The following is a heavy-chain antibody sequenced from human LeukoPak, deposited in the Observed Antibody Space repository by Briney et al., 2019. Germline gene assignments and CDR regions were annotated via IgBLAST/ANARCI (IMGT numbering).Heavy chain of an antibody. CDR2: IYYSGST. V-gene: IGHV4-61*01. J-gene: IGHJ4*02. CDR1: GGSVSSGSYY. D-gene: IGHD6-19*01. Sequence: SETLSLTCTVSGGSVSSGSYYWSWIRQPPGTGLEWIGYIYYSGSTNYNPSLKSRVAISVDTSKNRFSLKLSSVTAADTAVYYCARRIAVAGIFDLWGQGTLVTVSS. CDR3: ARRIAVAGIFDL.